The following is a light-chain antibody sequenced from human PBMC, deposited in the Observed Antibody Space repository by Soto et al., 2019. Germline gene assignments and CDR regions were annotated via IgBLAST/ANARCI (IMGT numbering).Light chain of an antibody. V-gene: IGKV1-5*01. CDR1: QDISNY. CDR3: QQYNSMWT. J-gene: IGKJ1*01. Sequence: IEITHSSSSLSASVGDRVTITCQASQDISNYLNWYQQKPGKAPKLLIYDASSLESGVPSRFSGSGSGTEFTLTISSLQTDDFATYYCQQYNSMWTFGQGTKVDIK. CDR2: DAS.